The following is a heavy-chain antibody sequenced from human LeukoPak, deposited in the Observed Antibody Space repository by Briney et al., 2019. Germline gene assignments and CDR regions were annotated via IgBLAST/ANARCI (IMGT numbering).Heavy chain of an antibody. CDR2: ISYDGSNK. Sequence: PGGSLRLSCAASGFTFSSYGMHWVRQAPGKRLEWVAVISYDGSNKYYADSVKGRFTISRDNSKNTLYLQMNSLRAEDTAVCYCASRPAANNWFDPWGQGTLVTVSS. CDR3: ASRPAANNWFDP. D-gene: IGHD2-2*01. CDR1: GFTFSSYG. V-gene: IGHV3-30*03. J-gene: IGHJ5*02.